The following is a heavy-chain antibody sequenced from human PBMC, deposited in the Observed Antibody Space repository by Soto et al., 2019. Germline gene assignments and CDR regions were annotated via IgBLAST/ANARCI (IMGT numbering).Heavy chain of an antibody. J-gene: IGHJ6*02. CDR2: TSYHGSNK. Sequence: QVQLVESGGGVVQPGGSLTLSCAGSGFTFSNFGMHWVRQAPGKGLEWVALTSYHGSNKFYADSVKGRFTISRDNSKNTLYLQMHSLRSEDTAVYYCARDRGTSSRYYYAMDVWGQGTTVTVSS. V-gene: IGHV3-30*03. CDR3: ARDRGTSSRYYYAMDV. CDR1: GFTFSNFG. D-gene: IGHD6-6*01.